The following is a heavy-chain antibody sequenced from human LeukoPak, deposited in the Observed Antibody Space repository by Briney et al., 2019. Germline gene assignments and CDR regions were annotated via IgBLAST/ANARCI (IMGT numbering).Heavy chain of an antibody. CDR2: IYHSGST. Sequence: PSGTLSLTCAVCGGSISSSNWWSWVRQPPGKGLEWIGEIYHSGSTNYNPSLKSRVTISVGKSKNQFSLKRSSVTAADTAVYYCARWGEGYDSAYFDYWGQGPGVSVSS. V-gene: IGHV4-4*02. D-gene: IGHD5-12*01. CDR1: GGSISSSNW. J-gene: IGHJ4*02. CDR3: ARWGEGYDSAYFDY.